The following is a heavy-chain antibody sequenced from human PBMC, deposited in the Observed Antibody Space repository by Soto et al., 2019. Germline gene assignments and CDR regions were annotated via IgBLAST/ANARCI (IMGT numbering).Heavy chain of an antibody. CDR1: GGSISSYY. J-gene: IGHJ6*02. V-gene: IGHV4-4*07. D-gene: IGHD6-13*01. Sequence: ASETLSLTCTVSGGSISSYYWSWIRQPAGTGLEWIGRIYTSGSTNYNPSLKSRVTMSVDTSKNQFSLKLSSVTAADTAVYYCARGEGSWYAPLGYGMDVWGQGTTVTVSS. CDR2: IYTSGST. CDR3: ARGEGSWYAPLGYGMDV.